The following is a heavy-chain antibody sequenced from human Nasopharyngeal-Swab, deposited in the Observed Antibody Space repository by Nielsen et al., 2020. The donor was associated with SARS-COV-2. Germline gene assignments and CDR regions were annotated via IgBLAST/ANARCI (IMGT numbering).Heavy chain of an antibody. Sequence: GASLKISCAASGFTFSSYGMHWVRQAPGKGLEWVAVISYDGSNKYYADSVKGRFTISRDNSKNTLYLQMNSLRAEDTAVYYCAKVKIQLWLHDAFDIWGQGTMVTVSS. D-gene: IGHD5-18*01. J-gene: IGHJ3*02. CDR3: AKVKIQLWLHDAFDI. V-gene: IGHV3-30*18. CDR1: GFTFSSYG. CDR2: ISYDGSNK.